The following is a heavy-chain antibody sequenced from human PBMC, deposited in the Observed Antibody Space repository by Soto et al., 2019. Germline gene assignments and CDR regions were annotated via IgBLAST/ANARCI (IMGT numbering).Heavy chain of an antibody. V-gene: IGHV1-69*06. Sequence: QEQLVQSGPEVKKPGSSVTVSCKASAGTFNNYAICWVRQAPGQGLEWMGGTIPLFRTSSYAQKVQGRVTITADKSTSTVYVEMSNLKSEDTALYYFARAGARHYYYYGMDVWGQGTTVTVS. D-gene: IGHD2-15*01. CDR3: ARAGARHYYYYGMDV. CDR2: TIPLFRTS. CDR1: AGTFNNYA. J-gene: IGHJ6*02.